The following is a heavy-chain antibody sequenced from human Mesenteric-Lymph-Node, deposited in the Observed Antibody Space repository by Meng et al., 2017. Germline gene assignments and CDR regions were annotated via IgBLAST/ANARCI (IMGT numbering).Heavy chain of an antibody. CDR3: ARVHDAGDSLDY. CDR2: IYHIGST. D-gene: IGHD2-21*01. J-gene: IGHJ4*02. Sequence: QVQVHESGPGMVNPSGTLSLTCIVSGDSITGTHWWSWVRQPPGKGLEWIGEIYHIGSTNYNPSLKSRVTILLDKSKNQFSVNLNSVTAADTAVYFCARVHDAGDSLDYWGQGTLVTVA. V-gene: IGHV4-4*02. CDR1: GDSITGTHW.